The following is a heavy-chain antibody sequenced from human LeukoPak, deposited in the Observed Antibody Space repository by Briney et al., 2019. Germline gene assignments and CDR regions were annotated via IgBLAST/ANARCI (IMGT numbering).Heavy chain of an antibody. CDR2: IRDDGKIK. CDR3: ARVVYYYGSGSYFDY. V-gene: IGHV3-30*02. D-gene: IGHD3-10*01. CDR1: GFTFSSNG. J-gene: IGHJ4*02. Sequence: GGSLRLSCAASGFTFSSNGMHWVRQAPGKGLEWVAFIRDDGKIKFYADSVKGRFTISRDNSKNTLYLQMNSLRAEDTAVYYCARVVYYYGSGSYFDYWGQGTLVTVSS.